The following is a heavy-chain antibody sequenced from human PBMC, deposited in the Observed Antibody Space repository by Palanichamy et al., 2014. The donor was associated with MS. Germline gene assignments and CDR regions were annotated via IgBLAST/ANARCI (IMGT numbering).Heavy chain of an antibody. CDR2: INAGNGNT. CDR1: GYTFTDYA. J-gene: IGHJ4*02. D-gene: IGHD3-3*01. CDR3: ARGLWSSSRVGYYFDN. V-gene: IGHV1-3*01. Sequence: QVQLVQSGAEVKKPGASVKVSCKASGYTFTDYAMNWVRQAPRQRLEWMGWINAGNGNTKYSQKFQGRVTLTRDTSASTAYMELSSLTSEDTAVYYCARGLWSSSRVGYYFDNWGQGTLATVSS.